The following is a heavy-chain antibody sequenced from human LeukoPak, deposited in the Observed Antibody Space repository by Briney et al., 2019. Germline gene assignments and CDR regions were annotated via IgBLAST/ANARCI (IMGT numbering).Heavy chain of an antibody. CDR1: GFTFSTYS. CDR3: ARGIVVVPAALFTDYMDV. J-gene: IGHJ6*03. V-gene: IGHV3-21*01. Sequence: GSLRLSCAASGFTFSTYSMNWVRQAPGKVLEWVSSISSSSSIYYADSVKGRFTISKDNAKNSLYLQMNSLRAEDTAVYYCARGIVVVPAALFTDYMDVWGKGTTVTVSS. D-gene: IGHD2-2*01. CDR2: ISSSSSI.